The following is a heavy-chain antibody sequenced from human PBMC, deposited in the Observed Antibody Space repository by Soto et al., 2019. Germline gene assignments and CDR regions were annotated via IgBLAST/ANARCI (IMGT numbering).Heavy chain of an antibody. Sequence: SETLSLTCAVSGGSISSSNWWSWVRQPPGKGLEWIGEIYHSGSTNYNPSLKSRVTISVDKSKNQFSLKLSSVTAADTAVYYCARGDDFWSPHFDYWGQGTLVTVSS. CDR1: GGSISSSNW. CDR3: ARGDDFWSPHFDY. J-gene: IGHJ4*02. V-gene: IGHV4-4*02. CDR2: IYHSGST. D-gene: IGHD3-3*01.